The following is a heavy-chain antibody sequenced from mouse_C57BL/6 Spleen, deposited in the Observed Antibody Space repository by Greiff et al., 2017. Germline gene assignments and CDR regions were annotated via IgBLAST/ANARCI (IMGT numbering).Heavy chain of an antibody. CDR1: GYNFTSYW. Sequence: QVQLQQPGAELVKPGASVKLSCKASGYNFTSYWMHWVKQRPGRGLEWIGRIDPNSGGTKYNEKFKSKATLTVDKPASTAYMQLSSLTSEDSAVYYCARDGAYYCSRSPYYAMDYWGQGTSVTVAS. D-gene: IGHD1-1*01. CDR3: ARDGAYYCSRSPYYAMDY. J-gene: IGHJ4*01. CDR2: IDPNSGGT. V-gene: IGHV1-72*01.